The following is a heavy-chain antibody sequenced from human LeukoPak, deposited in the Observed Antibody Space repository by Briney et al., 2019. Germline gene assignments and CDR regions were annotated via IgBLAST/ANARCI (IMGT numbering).Heavy chain of an antibody. D-gene: IGHD3-3*01. CDR3: ARDRAYYDFWSGDYYYMDV. Sequence: ASVKVSCKASGYTFTSYGISWVRQAPGQGLEWMGWISAYNGNTNYAQKLQGRVTMTTDTSTSTAYMELRSLRAEDTAVYYCARDRAYYDFWSGDYYYMDVWGKGTTVTVSS. CDR2: ISAYNGNT. V-gene: IGHV1-18*01. J-gene: IGHJ6*03. CDR1: GYTFTSYG.